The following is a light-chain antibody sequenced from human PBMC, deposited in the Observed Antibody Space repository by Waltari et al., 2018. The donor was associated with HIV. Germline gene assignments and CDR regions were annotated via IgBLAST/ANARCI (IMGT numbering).Light chain of an antibody. CDR2: DTN. V-gene: IGLV7-46*01. J-gene: IGLJ2*01. Sequence: QAVVTQAPSLTVSPGGTVTLTCGSTTGAVTRGHYPSWFQQKPGQAPRTLIYDTNNKQSWTPSRFSGSLHGGRAALILSGALPEDEAEYYCLLSYSGARPHVVFGGGTKLTVL. CDR3: LLSYSGARPHVV. CDR1: TGAVTRGHY.